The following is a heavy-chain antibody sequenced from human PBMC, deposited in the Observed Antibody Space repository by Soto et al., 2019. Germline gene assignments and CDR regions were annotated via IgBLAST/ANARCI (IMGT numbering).Heavy chain of an antibody. V-gene: IGHV4-59*01. CDR3: ARVSSFCYYFRYYYGMYV. CDR1: GGSISRYY. CDR2: IYYSGST. J-gene: IGHJ6*02. D-gene: IGHD3-10*01. Sequence: SETLSLTCTVSGGSISRYYWSWIRQPPGKGLEWIGYIYYSGSTNYNPSLKSRVTISVDTSKNQFSLKLSSVTAADTAVYYCARVSSFCYYFRYYYGMYVCGQGTTVTVS.